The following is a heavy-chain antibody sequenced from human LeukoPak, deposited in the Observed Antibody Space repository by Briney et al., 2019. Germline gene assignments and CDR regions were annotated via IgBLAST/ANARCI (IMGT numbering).Heavy chain of an antibody. CDR3: ASKGSSSSRYYFDY. V-gene: IGHV4-4*02. CDR1: GGSISSSNW. CDR2: IYHSEST. Sequence: SETLSLTCAVSGGSISSSNWWSWVRQPPGKGLEWIGEIYHSESTNYNPSLESRVTFSVDKSKNQFSLKLTSVTAADTAVYYCASKGSSSSRYYFDYWGQGTLVTVSS. D-gene: IGHD2-2*01. J-gene: IGHJ4*02.